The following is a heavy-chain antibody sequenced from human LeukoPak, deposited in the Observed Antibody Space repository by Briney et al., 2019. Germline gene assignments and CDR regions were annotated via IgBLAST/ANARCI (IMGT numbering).Heavy chain of an antibody. Sequence: GESLKISCNGSGYSFTSYWIGWVRQMPGKGLEWMGIIYPGDSDTRYSPSFQGQVTISADKSISTAYLQWSSLKASDTAMYYCARHGDCSGGSCTMYFDYWGQGTLVTVSS. CDR3: ARHGDCSGGSCTMYFDY. J-gene: IGHJ4*02. V-gene: IGHV5-51*01. D-gene: IGHD2-15*01. CDR1: GYSFTSYW. CDR2: IYPGDSDT.